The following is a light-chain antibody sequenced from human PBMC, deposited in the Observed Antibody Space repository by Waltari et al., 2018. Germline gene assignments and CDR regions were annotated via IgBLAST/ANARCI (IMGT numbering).Light chain of an antibody. CDR2: VKSDGSH. CDR1: GEYSAYA. V-gene: IGLV4-69*01. J-gene: IGLJ3*02. Sequence: LVLTQSPSASASLGASVKLTCSLPGEYSAYALAWHQQQPLKGPRYLMTVKSDGSHKKGDGISERFSGSSSDLDRYLIISRLQSDDEADYFCQTWGTGIQVFGSGTKLTVL. CDR3: QTWGTGIQV.